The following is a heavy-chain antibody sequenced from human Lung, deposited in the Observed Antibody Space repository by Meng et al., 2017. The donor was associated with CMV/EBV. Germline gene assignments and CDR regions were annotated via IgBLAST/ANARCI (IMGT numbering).Heavy chain of an antibody. J-gene: IGHJ4*02. CDR2: RIPILNAP. D-gene: IGHD6-6*01. V-gene: IGHV1-69*10. CDR3: ARALREYSSSSSDS. Sequence: SVKVSCKASGDMFSTYAITWVRQAPGQGLEWMGERIPILNAPNYAQKFQGRVRITADKSTTTAYMELSSLRSDDTAVYYRARALREYSSSSSDSWGQGTLVTVSS. CDR1: GDMFSTYA.